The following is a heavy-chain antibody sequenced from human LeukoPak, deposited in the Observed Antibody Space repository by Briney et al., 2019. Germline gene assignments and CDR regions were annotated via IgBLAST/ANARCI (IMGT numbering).Heavy chain of an antibody. V-gene: IGHV1-8*01. CDR2: MNPNSGNT. D-gene: IGHD3-22*01. CDR1: GYTFTSYD. J-gene: IGHJ3*02. CDR3: ARAGSDYYDSHAFDI. Sequence: ASVKVSCKASGYTFTSYDINWVRQATGQGLEWMGWMNPNSGNTGYAQKFQGGDTMTRNTSISTAYMELSSLRSEDTAVYYCARAGSDYYDSHAFDIWGQGTMVTVSS.